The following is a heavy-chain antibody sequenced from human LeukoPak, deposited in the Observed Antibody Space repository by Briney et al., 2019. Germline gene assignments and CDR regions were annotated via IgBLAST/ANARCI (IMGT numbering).Heavy chain of an antibody. Sequence: PSETLSLTCTVSGGSIDIYYWSWIRQSAGKGLEWIGRIYTSGSTNYNPSLKSRVAMSVDTSKKQFSLKLSSVTAADTAVYYCARLASGGWYGSYYYGMDVWGQGTTVTVSS. CDR3: ARLASGGWYGSYYYGMDV. J-gene: IGHJ6*02. CDR1: GGSIDIYY. CDR2: IYTSGST. D-gene: IGHD6-19*01. V-gene: IGHV4-4*07.